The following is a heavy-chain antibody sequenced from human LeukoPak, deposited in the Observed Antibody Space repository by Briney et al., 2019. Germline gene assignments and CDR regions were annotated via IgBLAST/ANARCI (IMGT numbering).Heavy chain of an antibody. J-gene: IGHJ4*02. CDR1: GFTFSSYG. CDR3: AKLGRRFLEWSDIDY. Sequence: PGGSLRLSCAASGFTFSSYGMHWVRQAPGKGLEWVAFIRYDGSNKYYADSVKGRFTISRDNSKNTLYLQMHSLRAEDTAVYYCAKLGRRFLEWSDIDYWGQGTLVTVSS. CDR2: IRYDGSNK. V-gene: IGHV3-30*02. D-gene: IGHD3-3*01.